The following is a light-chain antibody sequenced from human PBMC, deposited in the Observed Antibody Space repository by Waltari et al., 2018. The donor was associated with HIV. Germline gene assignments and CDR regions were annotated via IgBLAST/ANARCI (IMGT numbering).Light chain of an antibody. CDR1: SSNVGGYNF. Sequence: QSALTQPPSASGSPGQSVTLSCPGTSSNVGGYNFVSWHQQHPGKAPKLMIYDVIKRPSGVPDRFSVSKSGNTASLTVSGLQPEDEADYYCSSHAGSKVVFGGGTRLTVL. V-gene: IGLV2-8*01. CDR3: SSHAGSKVV. CDR2: DVI. J-gene: IGLJ2*01.